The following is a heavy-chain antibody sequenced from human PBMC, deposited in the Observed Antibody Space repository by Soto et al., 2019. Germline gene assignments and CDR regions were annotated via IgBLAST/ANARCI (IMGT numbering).Heavy chain of an antibody. V-gene: IGHV4-39*01. J-gene: IGHJ6*03. CDR3: ARQRCSGGSCRSYYYYYYYMDV. Sequence: QLQLQESGPGLVKPSETLSLTCTVSGGSISSSSYYWGWIRQPPGKGLEWIGSIYYSGSTYYNPSLKSRVTISVDTSKNLFSLKLSSVTAADTAVYYCARQRCSGGSCRSYYYYYYYMDVWGKGTTVTVSS. CDR1: GGSISSSSYY. D-gene: IGHD2-15*01. CDR2: IYYSGST.